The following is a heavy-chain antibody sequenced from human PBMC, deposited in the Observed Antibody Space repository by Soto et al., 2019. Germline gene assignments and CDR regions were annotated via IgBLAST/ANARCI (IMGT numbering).Heavy chain of an antibody. CDR3: ARDPEYSSSWYWYFDY. D-gene: IGHD6-13*01. J-gene: IGHJ4*02. CDR1: GFTFSDYY. V-gene: IGHV3-11*01. Sequence: GGSLRLSCAASGFTFSDYYMSWIRQAPGKGLEWVSYISSSGSTIYYADSVKGRFTISRDNAKNSLYLQMNSLRAEDTAVYYCARDPEYSSSWYWYFDYWGQGTLVTVSS. CDR2: ISSSGSTI.